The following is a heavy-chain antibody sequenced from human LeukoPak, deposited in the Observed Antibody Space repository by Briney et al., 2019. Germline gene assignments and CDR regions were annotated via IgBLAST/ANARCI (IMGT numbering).Heavy chain of an antibody. CDR1: GFTFSSDA. CDR3: AREPMIVVVIPYFDY. D-gene: IGHD3-22*01. Sequence: PGGSLRLSCAASGFTFSSDAMSWVRQAPGKGLEWVSAISGSGGSTYYADSVKGRFTISRDNSKNTLYLQMNSLRAEDTAVYYCAREPMIVVVIPYFDYWGQGTLVTVSS. CDR2: ISGSGGST. V-gene: IGHV3-23*01. J-gene: IGHJ4*02.